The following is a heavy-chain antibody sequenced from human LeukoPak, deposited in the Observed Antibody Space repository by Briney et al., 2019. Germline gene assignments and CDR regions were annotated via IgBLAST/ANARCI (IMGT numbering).Heavy chain of an antibody. D-gene: IGHD6-6*01. CDR2: ISYDGSNK. V-gene: IGHV3-30*03. Sequence: GGSLRLSCAASGFTFSSYGMHWVRQAPGKGLEWVAVISYDGSNKYYADSVKGRFTISRDNSKNTLYLQMNSLRAEDTAVYYCARGRSSSAPYDYWGQGTLVSVSS. CDR3: ARGRSSSAPYDY. J-gene: IGHJ4*02. CDR1: GFTFSSYG.